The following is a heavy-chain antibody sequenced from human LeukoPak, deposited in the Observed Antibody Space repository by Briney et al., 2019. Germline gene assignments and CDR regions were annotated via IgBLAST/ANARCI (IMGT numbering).Heavy chain of an antibody. V-gene: IGHV3-23*01. D-gene: IGHD5-18*01. CDR2: ISGSGGST. J-gene: IGHJ4*02. Sequence: GGSLRLSCAASGFTFSSYGMSWVRQAPGKGLEWVSAISGSGGSTYYADSVKGRFTISRDNSKNTLYLQMNSLRAEDTAVYYCARDLSGVTGYTYGRGIDYWGQGTLVTVSS. CDR3: ARDLSGVTGYTYGRGIDY. CDR1: GFTFSSYG.